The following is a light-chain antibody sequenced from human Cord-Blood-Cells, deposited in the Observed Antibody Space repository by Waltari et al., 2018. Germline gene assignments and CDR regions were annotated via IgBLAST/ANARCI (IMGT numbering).Light chain of an antibody. CDR1: SSDVGGYNY. Sequence: QSALTQPASVSGSPGQSITISCTGTSSDVGGYNYVSWYQQHPVKAPKLMIYDVSKRPSGVSNRFSGSKSGNTASLTISGLQAEDEADYYCSSYTSSSWVFGGGTKLTVL. CDR3: SSYTSSSWV. J-gene: IGLJ3*02. V-gene: IGLV2-14*01. CDR2: DVS.